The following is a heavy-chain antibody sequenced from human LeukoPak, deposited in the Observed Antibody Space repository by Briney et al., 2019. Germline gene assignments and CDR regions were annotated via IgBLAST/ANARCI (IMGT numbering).Heavy chain of an antibody. CDR3: ARGGIAAANWFDP. CDR2: INRSGST. CDR1: GGSFSGYY. J-gene: IGHJ5*02. Sequence: SETLSLTCAVYGGSFSGYYWSWIRQPPGKGLEWIGEINRSGSTNYNPSLKSRVTISVDTSKNQFSLKLSSVTAADTAVYYCARGGIAAANWFDPWGQGTLVTVSS. V-gene: IGHV4-34*01. D-gene: IGHD6-13*01.